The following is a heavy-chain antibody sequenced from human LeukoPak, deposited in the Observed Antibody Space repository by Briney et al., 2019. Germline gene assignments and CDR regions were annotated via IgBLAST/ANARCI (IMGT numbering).Heavy chain of an antibody. CDR2: IYYSGST. Sequence: PSETLSLTCTVSGGSISSSSYYWGWIRQPPGKGLEWIGSIYYSGSTYYNPSLKSRVTISVDTSKNQFSLKLSSVTAADTAVYYRARQTARGRGFFYYSYGMDVGGQGTTVTVSS. D-gene: IGHD3-10*01. CDR3: ARQTARGRGFFYYSYGMDV. J-gene: IGHJ6*02. V-gene: IGHV4-39*01. CDR1: GGSISSSSYY.